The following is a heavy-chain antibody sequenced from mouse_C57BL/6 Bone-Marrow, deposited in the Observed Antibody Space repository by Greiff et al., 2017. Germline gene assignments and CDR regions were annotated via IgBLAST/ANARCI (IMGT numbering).Heavy chain of an antibody. J-gene: IGHJ2*01. CDR1: GFTFSSYA. V-gene: IGHV5-4*01. Sequence: EVQLVESGGGLVKPGGSLKLSCAASGFTFSSYAMSWVRQTPEKRLEWVATISDGGSYTYYPDNVKGRFTISRDNAKNNLYLQMSHLKSEDTAMYYCAREETFLGLDYWGQGTTLTVSS. CDR3: AREETFLGLDY. CDR2: ISDGGSYT. D-gene: IGHD4-1*01.